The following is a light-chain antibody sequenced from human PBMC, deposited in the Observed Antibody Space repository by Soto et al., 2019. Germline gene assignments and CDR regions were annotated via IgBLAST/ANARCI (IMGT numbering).Light chain of an antibody. V-gene: IGKV3-11*01. CDR1: QSVSSY. J-gene: IGKJ3*01. CDR3: QQRINWPPFT. CDR2: DAS. Sequence: EIVLTQSPATLSLSPGERATLSCRASQSVSSYLAWYQQKPGQAPRLLIYDASNRATGIPARFSGSGSGTDFTLTISSLEPEDFAVYYWQQRINWPPFTFGPGTKVDIK.